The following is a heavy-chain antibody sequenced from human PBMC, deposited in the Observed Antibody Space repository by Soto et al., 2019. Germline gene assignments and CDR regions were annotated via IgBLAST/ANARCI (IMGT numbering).Heavy chain of an antibody. V-gene: IGHV3-30*03. J-gene: IGHJ4*02. CDR3: ATSASSDH. CDR2: ISYDGSHK. Sequence: HLGGSLRLSCVASGFLFDTYGMHWVRQTPGKGLEWVAIISYDGSHKEYADSVKGRFAISRDNSENTLYLQMNNLGVEDTALYYCATSASSDHWGQGTQVTVSS. CDR1: GFLFDTYG. D-gene: IGHD1-26*01.